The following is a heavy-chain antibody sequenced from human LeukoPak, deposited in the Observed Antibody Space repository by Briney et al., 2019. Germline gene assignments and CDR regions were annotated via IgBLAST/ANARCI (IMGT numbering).Heavy chain of an antibody. CDR2: IRPNSGGT. J-gene: IGHJ4*02. CDR3: QTLVSAAQFS. D-gene: IGHD2-2*01. V-gene: IGHV1-2*02. Sequence: GASVNVSCKASGYTLSDYYMHWVRQAPGQGLEWMGCIRPNSGGTNYAQKFQDRVTMTRDTSINTAYMELSRLRSDDTAVYYCQTLVSAAQFSWGQGTLVTVSS. CDR1: GYTLSDYY.